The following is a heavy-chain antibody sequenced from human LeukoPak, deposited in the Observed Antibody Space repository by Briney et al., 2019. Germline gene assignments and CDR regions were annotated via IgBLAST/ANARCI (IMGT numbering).Heavy chain of an antibody. CDR2: IYTGGNT. Sequence: PETLSHTSTDPGGSLSESYWSWLRQPAGKGLERIGHIYTGGNTNYTPSLESRVTMSVDTSKNQFSLKLRSVTAADTAVYYCARANYVWGSYVYWGQGTLVTVSS. CDR1: GGSLSESY. V-gene: IGHV4-4*07. J-gene: IGHJ4*02. CDR3: ARANYVWGSYVY. D-gene: IGHD3-16*01.